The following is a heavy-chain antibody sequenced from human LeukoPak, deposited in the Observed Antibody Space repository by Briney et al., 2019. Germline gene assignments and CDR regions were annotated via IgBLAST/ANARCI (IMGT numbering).Heavy chain of an antibody. V-gene: IGHV3-21*06. CDR1: GFTFSSYN. D-gene: IGHD4-17*01. J-gene: IGHJ4*02. CDR2: ISSSSTYI. CDR3: ASSDYGDYSFFDY. Sequence: GGSLRLSCGASGFTFSSYNMNWVRQAPGKGLEWVSSISSSSTYIYYADSVKGRFTISRDNAKNSLYLQMNSLRAEDTAVYYCASSDYGDYSFFDYWGQGTLVTVSS.